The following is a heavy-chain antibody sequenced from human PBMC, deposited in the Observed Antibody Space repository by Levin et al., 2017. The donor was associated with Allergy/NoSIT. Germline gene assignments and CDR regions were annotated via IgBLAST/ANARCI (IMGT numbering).Heavy chain of an antibody. CDR3: ARDRVVVTTDVYYYGLHV. CDR2: ISYSGST. J-gene: IGHJ6*02. V-gene: IGHV4-59*01. D-gene: IGHD2-21*02. Sequence: SQTLSLTCTVSGGSISSYYWSWIRQPPGKGLEWIGHISYSGSTKYNPSLKSRVTISVDTSKNQFSLKMSSVTAADTAVYYCARDRVVVTTDVYYYGLHVWGQGTTVTVSS. CDR1: GGSISSYY.